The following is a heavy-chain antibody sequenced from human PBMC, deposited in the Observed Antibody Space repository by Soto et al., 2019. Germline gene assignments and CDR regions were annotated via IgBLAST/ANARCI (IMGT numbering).Heavy chain of an antibody. Sequence: PGGCLRLSCAASGFTFTSYVMSWVRQAPGKGLEWVSAISGSGDRTYYADSVKGRFTISRDISKNTLYLQMNSLRAEDTAVYYCAQVYLRVVVITTYRLDWFDPWGQGTLVTVSS. J-gene: IGHJ5*02. CDR3: AQVYLRVVVITTYRLDWFDP. CDR2: ISGSGDRT. V-gene: IGHV3-23*01. CDR1: GFTFTSYV. D-gene: IGHD3-22*01.